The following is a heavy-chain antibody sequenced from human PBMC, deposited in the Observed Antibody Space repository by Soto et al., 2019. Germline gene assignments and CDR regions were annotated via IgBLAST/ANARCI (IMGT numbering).Heavy chain of an antibody. CDR1: GFTVSSYG. D-gene: IGHD2-15*01. V-gene: IGHV3-33*01. J-gene: IGHJ3*02. Sequence: PGGSLRLSCAASGFTVSSYGMHWVRQAPGQGLEWVAVIWYDGSNKYYADSVNGRFTISRDNSKNTLYLQMSSLRAEDTAVYYCARGVREIVVVVAASHAFDIWGQGTMVPVSS. CDR2: IWYDGSNK. CDR3: ARGVREIVVVVAASHAFDI.